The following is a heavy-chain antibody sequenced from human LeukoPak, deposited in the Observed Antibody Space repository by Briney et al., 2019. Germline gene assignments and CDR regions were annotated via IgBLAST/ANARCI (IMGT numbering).Heavy chain of an antibody. CDR2: IYYSGST. CDR1: GGSISSSSYY. D-gene: IGHD4-17*01. J-gene: IGHJ4*02. CDR3: ARHGDYGDYIDY. V-gene: IGHV4-39*01. Sequence: PSETLSLTCTVSGGSISSSSYYWDWIRQPPGKGLEWFGSIYYSGSTYYNPSLKSRVTISVDTSKNQFSLILSSVTAADTAVYYCARHGDYGDYIDYWGQGTLVTVSS.